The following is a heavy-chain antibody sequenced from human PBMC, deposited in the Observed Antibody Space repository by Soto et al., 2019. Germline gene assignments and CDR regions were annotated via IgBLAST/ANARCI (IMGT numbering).Heavy chain of an antibody. Sequence: GASVKVSCKDYGVPFSSYSISWVRQAPGKGLEWMGGIIPIFGTPNYAQKFQGRVTITADESTTTAYLELSSLTSEDTAMYYCARGSHSPGIAVAGYYYWGQGTLVTVSS. J-gene: IGHJ4*02. D-gene: IGHD6-19*01. V-gene: IGHV1-69*13. CDR3: ARGSHSPGIAVAGYYY. CDR1: GVPFSSYS. CDR2: IIPIFGTP.